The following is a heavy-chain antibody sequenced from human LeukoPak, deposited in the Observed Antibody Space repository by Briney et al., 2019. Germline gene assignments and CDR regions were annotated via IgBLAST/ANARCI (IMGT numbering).Heavy chain of an antibody. Sequence: SQTLSLTCAVSGVSIKYAGYYWAWIRQPPGKGLEWIGYIYHSGSTYYNPSLKSRVTISVDRSKNQFSLKLSSVTAADTAVYYCARALRPKQQLSQGWFDYWGQGTLVTVSS. CDR3: ARALRPKQQLSQGWFDY. V-gene: IGHV4-30-2*01. J-gene: IGHJ4*02. D-gene: IGHD6-13*01. CDR2: IYHSGST. CDR1: GVSIKYAGYY.